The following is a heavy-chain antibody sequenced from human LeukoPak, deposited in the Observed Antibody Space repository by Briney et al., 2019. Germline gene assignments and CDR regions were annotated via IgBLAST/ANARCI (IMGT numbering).Heavy chain of an antibody. D-gene: IGHD4-17*01. V-gene: IGHV1-18*01. Sequence: ASVKVSCKASGYTFINYGVTWVRQAPGQGLEWMGWISASNGNTNYAQRLQGRVTMTTDTSTSTAYMELRSLRSDDTAVYYCARDRDYGDYNTQDLFVYWGQGTLVTVSS. CDR2: ISASNGNT. J-gene: IGHJ4*02. CDR3: ARDRDYGDYNTQDLFVY. CDR1: GYTFINYG.